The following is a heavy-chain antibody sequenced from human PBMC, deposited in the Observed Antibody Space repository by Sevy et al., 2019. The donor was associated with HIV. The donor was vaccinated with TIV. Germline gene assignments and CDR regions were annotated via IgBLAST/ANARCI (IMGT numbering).Heavy chain of an antibody. CDR3: ARELWPGDY. CDR2: IKQDGSQK. J-gene: IGHJ4*02. V-gene: IGHV3-7*01. Sequence: GGCLRLSCAASGFTFSDYYMGWVRQAPGKGLEWVANIKQDGSQKNYVDSVKGRFTISRDNAKNSLYLQMNRLRVDDTAVYYCARELWPGDYWGQGTLVTVSS. D-gene: IGHD2-21*01. CDR1: GFTFSDYY.